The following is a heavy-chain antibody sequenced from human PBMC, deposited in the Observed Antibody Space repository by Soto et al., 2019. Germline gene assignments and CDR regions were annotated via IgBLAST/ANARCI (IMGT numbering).Heavy chain of an antibody. Sequence: EVQLLESGGGLVQPGGSLRLSCVASGFTFSSYAMNWVRQAPGKGLEWVSAISGSGGSTYYADSVKGRFTISRDSSKNTLYLQMNSLRAEDTAVYYCAKGNSWSPALVLDIWGQGTMVTVSS. CDR1: GFTFSSYA. J-gene: IGHJ3*02. CDR3: AKGNSWSPALVLDI. V-gene: IGHV3-23*01. D-gene: IGHD1-7*01. CDR2: ISGSGGST.